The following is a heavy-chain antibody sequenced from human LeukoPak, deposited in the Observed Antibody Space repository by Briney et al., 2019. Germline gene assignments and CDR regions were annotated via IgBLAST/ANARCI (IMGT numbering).Heavy chain of an antibody. J-gene: IGHJ3*02. Sequence: GGSLRLSCSASGFIFSSYYMHWVRQAPGKGLEYVSAITTNGGSTYYADSVKGRFTISRDNSKNTLYLQMSSLRADDTAVYYCARNGVSYGLDIWGQGTMVTVSS. V-gene: IGHV3-64D*09. CDR1: GFIFSSYY. CDR3: ARNGVSYGLDI. D-gene: IGHD3-10*01. CDR2: ITTNGGST.